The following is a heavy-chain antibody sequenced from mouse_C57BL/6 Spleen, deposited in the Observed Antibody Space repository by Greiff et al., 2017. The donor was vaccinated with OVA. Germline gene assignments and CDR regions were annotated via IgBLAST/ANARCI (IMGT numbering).Heavy chain of an antibody. Sequence: VQLQESGPELVKPGASVKISCKASGYAFSSSWMNWVKQRPGKGLEWIGRIYPGDGDTNYNGKFKGKATLTADKSSSTAYMQLSSLTSEDSAVYFCARRGGNLLMDYWGQGTSGTVSS. V-gene: IGHV1-82*01. J-gene: IGHJ4*01. D-gene: IGHD2-1*01. CDR2: IYPGDGDT. CDR1: GYAFSSSW. CDR3: ARRGGNLLMDY.